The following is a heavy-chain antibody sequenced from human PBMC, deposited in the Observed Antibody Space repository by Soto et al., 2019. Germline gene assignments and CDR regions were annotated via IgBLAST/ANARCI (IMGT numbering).Heavy chain of an antibody. CDR2: IIPILGIA. Sequence: GASVKVSCKASGGTSSSYTISWVRQAPGQGLEWMGRIIPILGIANYAQKFQGRVTITADKSTSTAYMELSSLRSEDTAVYYCARDLRVVVAATNTFDIWGQGTMVTVSS. CDR3: ARDLRVVVAATNTFDI. J-gene: IGHJ3*02. CDR1: GGTSSSYT. V-gene: IGHV1-69*04. D-gene: IGHD2-15*01.